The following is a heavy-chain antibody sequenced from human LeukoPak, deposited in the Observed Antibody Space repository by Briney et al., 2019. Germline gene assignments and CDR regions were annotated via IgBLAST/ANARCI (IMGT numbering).Heavy chain of an antibody. Sequence: ASVKVSCKASGGTFSRYAISWVRQAPGQGREWMGGIIPIFGTANYAQKFQGRVTITADESTSTAYMELSSLRSEDTAVYYCASSRNYYDSSGYYYVGDYWGQGTLVTVSS. CDR2: IIPIFGTA. J-gene: IGHJ4*02. V-gene: IGHV1-69*01. D-gene: IGHD3-22*01. CDR3: ASSRNYYDSSGYYYVGDY. CDR1: GGTFSRYA.